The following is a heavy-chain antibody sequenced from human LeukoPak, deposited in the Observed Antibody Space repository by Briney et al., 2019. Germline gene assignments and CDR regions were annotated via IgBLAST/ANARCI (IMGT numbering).Heavy chain of an antibody. D-gene: IGHD4-23*01. J-gene: IGHJ4*01. Sequence: GGSLRLSCAASGFSVSSNFMSWVRQAPGKGLEWVGFITGKRYGGTTEYAASVKGRFTLSRDDSKSIAYLQMNSLKTEDTAVYYCSRGGSRGGYFDYWGQGALVTVSS. CDR1: GFSVSSNF. V-gene: IGHV3-49*04. CDR2: ITGKRYGGTT. CDR3: SRGGSRGGYFDY.